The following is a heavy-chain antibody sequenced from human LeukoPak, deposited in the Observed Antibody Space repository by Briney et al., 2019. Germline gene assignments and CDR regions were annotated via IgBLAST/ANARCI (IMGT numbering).Heavy chain of an antibody. J-gene: IGHJ4*02. CDR1: GFTFSSYA. CDR3: AKGRQARWLQSLFDY. D-gene: IGHD5-24*01. Sequence: PGGSLRLSCAASGFTFSSYAMSWVRQAPGKGLEWVSSISGSGDTTYYADSVKGRFTISRDNSKNTLYLQMNSLRAEDTAVYYCAKGRQARWLQSLFDYWGQGTLVTVSS. V-gene: IGHV3-23*01. CDR2: ISGSGDTT.